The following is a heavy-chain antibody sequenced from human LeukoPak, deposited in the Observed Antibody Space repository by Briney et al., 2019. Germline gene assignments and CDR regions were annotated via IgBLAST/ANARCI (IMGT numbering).Heavy chain of an antibody. CDR1: GCTFSSYG. Sequence: GESLRLSCAASGCTFSSYGMHWVRQAPGKGLGWVAVMWYDGSNKYYADSVKGRFTISRDNSKNTLYLQMNSLRAEDTAVYYCARVRYCSGGSCYHYFDYWGQGTLVTVSS. CDR2: MWYDGSNK. CDR3: ARVRYCSGGSCYHYFDY. D-gene: IGHD2-15*01. V-gene: IGHV3-33*01. J-gene: IGHJ4*02.